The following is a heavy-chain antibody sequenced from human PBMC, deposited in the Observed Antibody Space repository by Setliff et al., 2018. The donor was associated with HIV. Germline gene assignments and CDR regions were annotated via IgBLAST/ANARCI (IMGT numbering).Heavy chain of an antibody. D-gene: IGHD3-16*01. J-gene: IGHJ4*02. CDR2: IYGGGGTT. Sequence: GGSLRLSCAVSGFTINNHHMAWVRQAPGQGLEWVSSIYGGGGTTFYADSVKGRFTISRDNSNNALYLQMNSLRVEDTGTYYCAKDRVPDGLWAIDYWGQGATVTVSS. V-gene: IGHV3-23*01. CDR3: AKDRVPDGLWAIDY. CDR1: GFTINNHH.